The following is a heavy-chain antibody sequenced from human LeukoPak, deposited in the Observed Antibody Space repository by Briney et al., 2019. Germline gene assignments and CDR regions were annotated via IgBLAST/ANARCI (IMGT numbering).Heavy chain of an antibody. CDR1: GGSFSGYY. Sequence: SETLSLTCAVYGGSFSGYYWSWIRQPPGKGLEWIGEINHSGSTNYNPSLKSRVTISVDTSKNQFSLKLSSVTAADTAVYYCARGTPDYYDSSGYQRSAYDIWGRGTTVTASS. J-gene: IGHJ3*02. V-gene: IGHV4-34*01. CDR3: ARGTPDYYDSSGYQRSAYDI. D-gene: IGHD3-22*01. CDR2: INHSGST.